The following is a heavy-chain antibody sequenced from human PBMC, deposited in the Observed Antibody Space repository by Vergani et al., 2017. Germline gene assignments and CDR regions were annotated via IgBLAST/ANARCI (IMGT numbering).Heavy chain of an antibody. CDR1: GYTFSNYY. D-gene: IGHD6-19*01. Sequence: QVQVVQSGAEVKKSGASVKVSCKTSGYTFSNYYMHWVRQAPGQGLEWMGIINPSGGHTNYAQKFQGRVTMTRDTSTSTVYMELRSLRSDDTAVYYCARGAYSSGWYAGYYFDYWGQGTLVTVSS. CDR3: ARGAYSSGWYAGYYFDY. J-gene: IGHJ4*02. CDR2: INPSGGHT. V-gene: IGHV1-46*01.